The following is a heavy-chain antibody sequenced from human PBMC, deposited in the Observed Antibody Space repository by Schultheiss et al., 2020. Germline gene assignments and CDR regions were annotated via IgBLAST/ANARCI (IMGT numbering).Heavy chain of an antibody. V-gene: IGHV3-23*01. CDR2: ISGGGDNT. D-gene: IGHD2-21*01. CDR1: GFAFSSYA. CDR3: ARRVIGHWYFDL. J-gene: IGHJ2*01. Sequence: ESLKISCAVSGFAFSSYAMNWVRQAPGKGLEWVSGISGGGDNTYYADSVQGRFTVSRDNSRNTLYLQMNSLRAEDTAIYYCARRVIGHWYFDLWGRGTLVTVSS.